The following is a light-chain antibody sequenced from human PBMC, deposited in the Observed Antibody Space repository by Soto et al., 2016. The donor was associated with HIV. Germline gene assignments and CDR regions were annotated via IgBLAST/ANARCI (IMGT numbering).Light chain of an antibody. Sequence: EVVLTQSPLSLPVTLGQSASISCRSSQSLEHSDGSTYLNWFQQRPGLSPRRLIYKVSSRDSGVPDRFSGSGSGTDFTLRINRVEADDVGIYYCMQSTHWPYTFGQGTKLETK. CDR1: QSLEHSDGSTY. CDR3: MQSTHWPYT. V-gene: IGKV2-30*02. CDR2: KVS. J-gene: IGKJ2*01.